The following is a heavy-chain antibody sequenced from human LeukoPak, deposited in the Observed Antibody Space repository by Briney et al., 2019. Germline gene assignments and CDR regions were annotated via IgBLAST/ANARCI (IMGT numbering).Heavy chain of an antibody. CDR2: INPNSGDT. Sequence: ASVKVSCKASGYTCTGYYIHWVRQAPGQGLQWMGWINPNSGDTSYSQNFQGRVTMTGDTSISTAYMELFRLTSDDTALYYCARGPTTRLDFWGQGTLVTVSS. J-gene: IGHJ4*02. D-gene: IGHD2-2*01. CDR3: ARGPTTRLDF. CDR1: GYTCTGYY. V-gene: IGHV1-2*02.